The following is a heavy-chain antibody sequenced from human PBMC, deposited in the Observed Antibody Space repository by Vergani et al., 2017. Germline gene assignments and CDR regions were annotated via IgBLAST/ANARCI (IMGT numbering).Heavy chain of an antibody. V-gene: IGHV1-69*01. Sequence: QVQLVQSGAEVKKPGSSVKVSCKASGGTFSSYAISWVRQAPEQGLEWMGGIIPIFGTANYAQKFQGRVTITADESTSTAYMELSSLRSEDTAVYYCARGVATAKAGGGAFDIWGQGTMVTVSS. D-gene: IGHD5-12*01. CDR2: IIPIFGTA. J-gene: IGHJ3*02. CDR1: GGTFSSYA. CDR3: ARGVATAKAGGGAFDI.